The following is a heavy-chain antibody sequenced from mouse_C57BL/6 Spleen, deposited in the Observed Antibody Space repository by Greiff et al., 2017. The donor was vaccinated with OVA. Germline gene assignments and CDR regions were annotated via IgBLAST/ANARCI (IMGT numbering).Heavy chain of an antibody. J-gene: IGHJ2*01. D-gene: IGHD1-1*01. CDR3: ARRITTVGARYFDY. Sequence: QVQLQQPGAELVKPGASVKMSCKASGYTFTSYWITWVKQRPGQGLEWIGDIYPGSGSTNYNEKFKSKATLTVDTSSSTAYMQLSSLTSEDSAVYYCARRITTVGARYFDYWGQGTTLTVSS. CDR1: GYTFTSYW. V-gene: IGHV1-55*01. CDR2: IYPGSGST.